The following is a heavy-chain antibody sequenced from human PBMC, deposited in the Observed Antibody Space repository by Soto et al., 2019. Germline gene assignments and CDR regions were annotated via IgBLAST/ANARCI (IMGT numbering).Heavy chain of an antibody. CDR1: GFTFSSYG. V-gene: IGHV3-33*01. CDR2: IWYDGSNK. CDR3: ARGSLAPSYYYYGMDV. Sequence: PGGSLRLSCAASGFTFSSYGMHWVRQAPGKGLEWVAVIWYDGSNKYYADSVKGRFTISRDNSKNTLYLQMNSLRAEDTAVYYCARGSLAPSYYYYGMDVWGQGTTVTVSS. J-gene: IGHJ6*02.